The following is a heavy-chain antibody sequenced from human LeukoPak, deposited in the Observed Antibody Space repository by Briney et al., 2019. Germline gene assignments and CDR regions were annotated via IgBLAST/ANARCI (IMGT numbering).Heavy chain of an antibody. CDR2: MNPYSGNT. V-gene: IGHV1-8*01. J-gene: IGHJ4*02. CDR3: ARANYYGSGKKDLDY. CDR1: GYTFTTYD. D-gene: IGHD3-10*01. Sequence: GASVKVSCKASGYTFTTYDINWVRQATGQGLEWMGWMNPYSGNTGYAQKFQGRVTMTRNTSMSTAYMELNSLRSEDTAVYYCARANYYGSGKKDLDYWGQGTLVTVSS.